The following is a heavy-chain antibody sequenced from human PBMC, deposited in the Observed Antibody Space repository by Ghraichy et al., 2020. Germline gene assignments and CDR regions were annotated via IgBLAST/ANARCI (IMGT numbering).Heavy chain of an antibody. J-gene: IGHJ6*03. D-gene: IGHD4-11*01. CDR1: GFTFSTYA. V-gene: IGHV3-23*01. CDR2: ISYSGAST. Sequence: GESLNISCAASGFTFSTYAMTWVRLSPGKGLEWVSTISYSGASTFYADSVRGRFSISRDNSQHTLFLQMTILRAEDTGLYFCVKDRGHPYSNYHMDVWGKGTTFTVSS. CDR3: VKDRGHPYSNYHMDV.